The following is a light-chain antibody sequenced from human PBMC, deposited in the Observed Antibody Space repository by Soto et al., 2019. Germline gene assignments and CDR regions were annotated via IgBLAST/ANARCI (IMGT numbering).Light chain of an antibody. CDR3: QQYNSYSRT. CDR1: QSISSW. Sequence: DIQMTQSPSTLSASVGDRVTITCRASQSISSWLAWYQQKPGKAPKLLIYKASSLESGVPSRFSASGSGTEFTLTISCLQPDDFATYYCQQYNSYSRTFDQGTKVEIK. V-gene: IGKV1-5*03. J-gene: IGKJ1*01. CDR2: KAS.